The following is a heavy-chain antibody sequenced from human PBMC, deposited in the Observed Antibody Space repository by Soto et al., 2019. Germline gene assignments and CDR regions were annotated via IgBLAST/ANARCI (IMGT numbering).Heavy chain of an antibody. CDR2: MNPNSGNT. V-gene: IGHV1-8*01. J-gene: IGHJ4*02. CDR3: ARERRYGLDY. Sequence: QVQLVQSGAEVKKPGASVKVSSKASVYTFTSYDINRVRQATGQGLEWMGWMNPNSGNTVYAPKFQGRVTMTRNASISTAYMELSSLRSEETAVYYCARERRYGLDYWGQGTLVTVSS. CDR1: VYTFTSYD. D-gene: IGHD5-18*01.